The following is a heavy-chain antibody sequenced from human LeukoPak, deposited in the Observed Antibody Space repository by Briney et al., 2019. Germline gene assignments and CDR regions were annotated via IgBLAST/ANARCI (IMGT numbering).Heavy chain of an antibody. CDR1: GFIFDDYA. CDR2: ISWNSGST. J-gene: IGHJ4*02. CDR3: ARDLAYSRLDY. D-gene: IGHD5-18*01. V-gene: IGHV3-9*01. Sequence: GGSLRLSCVASGFIFDDYAMHWVRQAPGKGLEWVSGISWNSGSTGYADSVKGRFTISRDNAKNSLYLQMNSLRVEDTAFYYCARDLAYSRLDYWGQGMLVTVSS.